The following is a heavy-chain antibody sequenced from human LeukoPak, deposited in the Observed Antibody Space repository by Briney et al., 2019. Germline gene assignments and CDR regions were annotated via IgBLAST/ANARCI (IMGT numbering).Heavy chain of an antibody. V-gene: IGHV3-48*04. CDR3: ARDGALAYGMDV. J-gene: IGHJ6*02. Sequence: GGSLRLSCIGSGFTFSSYSMNWVREVPGKGLQWVSYVSTSGTTKYDADSFRGRFTISRDNAKNSVYLQMNSLRAEDTAVYYCARDGALAYGMDVWGQGTTVTVSS. CDR2: VSTSGTTK. CDR1: GFTFSSYS.